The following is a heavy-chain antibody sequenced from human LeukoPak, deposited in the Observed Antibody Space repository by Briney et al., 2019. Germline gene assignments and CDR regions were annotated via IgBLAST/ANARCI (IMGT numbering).Heavy chain of an antibody. D-gene: IGHD5-12*01. CDR2: INPNSGAT. CDR3: APTGRVVATIREYYFDY. CDR1: GYTFTGYY. J-gene: IGHJ4*02. V-gene: IGHV1-2*02. Sequence: VASVKVSCKASGYTFTGYYMHWLRQAPGQGLEWMGWINPNSGATNYAQKFQGRVTMTRDTSISTAYMELSRLRSDDTAMYYCAPTGRVVATIREYYFDYWGQGTLVTVSS.